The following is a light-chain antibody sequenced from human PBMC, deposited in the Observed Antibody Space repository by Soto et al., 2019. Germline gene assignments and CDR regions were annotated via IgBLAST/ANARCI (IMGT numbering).Light chain of an antibody. V-gene: IGLV2-8*01. J-gene: IGLJ3*02. CDR1: SSDVGGYNY. CDR2: EVX. Sequence: QSALTQPPSASGSPGQSVTISCTGTSSDVGGYNYVSWYQQYPGKAPKLMIYEVXKRPSGVPDRFSGSKSGNTASLTVSGXXXXXXXXYYCSSYAGSNNWVFGGGTKLTVL. CDR3: SSYAGSNNWV.